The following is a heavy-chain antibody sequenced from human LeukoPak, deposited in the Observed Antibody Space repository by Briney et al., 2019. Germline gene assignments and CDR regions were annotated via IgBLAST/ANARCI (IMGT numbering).Heavy chain of an antibody. CDR1: GFTFSSYS. Sequence: GGSLRLSCAASGFTFSSYSMNWVRQAPGKGLEWVSYISSSSSTIYYADSLKGRFTISRDNAKNSLYLQMNSLRAEDTAVYYCATQDPWLQLDYWGQGILVTVSS. CDR3: ATQDPWLQLDY. D-gene: IGHD5-24*01. CDR2: ISSSSSTI. J-gene: IGHJ4*02. V-gene: IGHV3-48*04.